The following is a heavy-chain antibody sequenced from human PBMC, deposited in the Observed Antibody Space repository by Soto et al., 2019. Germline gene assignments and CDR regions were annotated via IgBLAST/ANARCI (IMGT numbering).Heavy chain of an antibody. CDR2: ITGTSAFT. Sequence: GGALRLSCAASGFVFSDFQLNWVRQAPGGGLEGLSSITGTSAFTEYAESIEGRFTSSRDNPNKLLFLHMDNLRPEDTAVYYCARDNLAFQGAFDLWGQGTLVTVSS. CDR1: GFVFSDFQ. CDR3: ARDNLAFQGAFDL. J-gene: IGHJ4*02. V-gene: IGHV3-21*01. D-gene: IGHD3-16*01.